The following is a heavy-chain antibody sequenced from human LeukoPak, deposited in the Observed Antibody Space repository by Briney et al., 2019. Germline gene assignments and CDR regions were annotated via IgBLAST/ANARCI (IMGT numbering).Heavy chain of an antibody. J-gene: IGHJ4*02. D-gene: IGHD6-19*01. CDR2: IYSGGST. V-gene: IGHV3-53*01. CDR1: GCTVSSNY. CDR3: ASRAVVGYYYFDY. Sequence: PGGSLRLSCAASGCTVSSNYMSWVRQAPGKGLEWVSVIYSGGSTYYADSVKGRFTISRDNSKNTLYLQMNSLRAEDTAVYYCASRAVVGYYYFDYWGQGTLVTVSS.